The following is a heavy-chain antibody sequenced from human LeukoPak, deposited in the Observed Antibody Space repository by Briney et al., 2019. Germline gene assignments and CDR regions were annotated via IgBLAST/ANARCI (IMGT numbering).Heavy chain of an antibody. CDR2: INHSGST. CDR3: ARSRGEVLLS. D-gene: IGHD2-21*01. V-gene: IGHV4-34*01. Sequence: SETLSLTCAVYGGSFSGYYWSWIRQPPGKGLEWIGEINHSGSTNYNPSLKSRVTISVDTSKSQFSLKLSSVTAADTAVYYCARSRGEVLLSWGQGTLVTVSS. J-gene: IGHJ5*02. CDR1: GGSFSGYY.